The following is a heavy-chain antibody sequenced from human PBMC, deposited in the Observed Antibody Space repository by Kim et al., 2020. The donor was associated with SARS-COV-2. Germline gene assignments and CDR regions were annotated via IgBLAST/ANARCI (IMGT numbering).Heavy chain of an antibody. CDR1: GFTFSSYS. Sequence: GGSLRPSCAASGFTFSSYSMNWVRQAPGQGLEWVSSISSSSSYIYYADSVKGRFTISRDNAKNSLYLHMNSLRAEDTAVYYCARDPIAFLFYYYGMDVWG. V-gene: IGHV3-21*01. D-gene: IGHD2-21*01. CDR2: ISSSSSYI. CDR3: ARDPIAFLFYYYGMDV. J-gene: IGHJ6*01.